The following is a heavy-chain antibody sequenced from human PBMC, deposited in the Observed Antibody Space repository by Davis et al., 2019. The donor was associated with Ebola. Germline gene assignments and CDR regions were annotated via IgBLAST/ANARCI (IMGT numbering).Heavy chain of an antibody. Sequence: PGGSLRLSCAASGFTFSNYAMHWVRQAPGKGLEWVAVVSHSEREKFYADSVKGRFTISRDNAKNSLSLQMNSLRGEDTAVYYCARAVENYGAGRTGYDYWGRGTLVPVSS. D-gene: IGHD4-17*01. CDR1: GFTFSNYA. CDR2: VSHSEREK. J-gene: IGHJ4*02. CDR3: ARAVENYGAGRTGYDY. V-gene: IGHV3-30*04.